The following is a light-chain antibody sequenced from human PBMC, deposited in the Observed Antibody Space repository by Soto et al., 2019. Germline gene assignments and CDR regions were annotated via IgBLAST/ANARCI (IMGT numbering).Light chain of an antibody. Sequence: QSVLTQSPPVSGAPGQRATISSPGAGPNTGAGYDVHWYQQFPGTAPKLLIYANTNRPSGVPDRFSGSKSGTSASLAITGLQPEDEADYYCQSYDSSLKNSVFGGGTKLTVL. CDR1: GPNTGAGYD. CDR3: QSYDSSLKNSV. J-gene: IGLJ3*02. CDR2: ANT. V-gene: IGLV1-40*01.